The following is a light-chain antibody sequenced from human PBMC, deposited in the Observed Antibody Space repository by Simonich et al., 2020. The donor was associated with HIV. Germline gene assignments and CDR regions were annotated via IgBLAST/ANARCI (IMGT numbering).Light chain of an antibody. CDR3: QQRSNWPLT. CDR1: QTVSNNY. V-gene: IGKV3-11*01. J-gene: IGKJ4*01. Sequence: EIVLTQSPGTLSLSPGERATLPCRASQTVSNNYLAWYQQKPGQAPRLLIYDASNRATGIPARFSGSGSGTDFTLTISSLEPEDFAVYYCQQRSNWPLTFGGGTKVEIK. CDR2: DAS.